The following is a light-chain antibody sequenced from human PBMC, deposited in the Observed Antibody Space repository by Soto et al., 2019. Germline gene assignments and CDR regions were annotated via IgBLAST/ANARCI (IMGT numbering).Light chain of an antibody. CDR2: GAS. J-gene: IGKJ1*01. CDR1: QSVSSN. CDR3: QQRSNWPT. Sequence: EIVMTQSPATLSVSPGERATLSCRASQSVSSNLAWYQQKPGQAPRLLIYGASTRATGIPARFSGSGSGTDFTLTIDNLEPEDFAVYYCQQRSNWPTFGQGTKVDIK. V-gene: IGKV3-15*01.